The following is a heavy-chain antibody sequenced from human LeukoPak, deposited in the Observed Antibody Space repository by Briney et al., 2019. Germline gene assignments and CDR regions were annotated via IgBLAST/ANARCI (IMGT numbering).Heavy chain of an antibody. CDR2: IYYSGST. V-gene: IGHV4-39*01. J-gene: IGHJ6*02. CDR3: ARRWTSSWYYYYYYGMDV. D-gene: IGHD6-13*01. Sequence: PSETLSLTCTVSGGSISSYYWGWIRQPPGKGLEWIGSIYYSGSTYYNPSLKSRVTISVDTSKNQFSLKLSSVTAADTAVYYCARRWTSSWYYYYYYGMDVWGQGTTVTVSS. CDR1: GGSISSYY.